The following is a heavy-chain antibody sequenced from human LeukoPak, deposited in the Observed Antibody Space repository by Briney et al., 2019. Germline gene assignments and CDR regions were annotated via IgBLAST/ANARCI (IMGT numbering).Heavy chain of an antibody. D-gene: IGHD1-7*01. Sequence: PSVTLSLTCAVYGRSFSNYYWSWIRQPPGKGLEWIGEINDSGRINYNPSLMRRVTVSVDTSKNQFSLRLTSVTATDTAVYYCARRWNYGRNYYIDVWGNGATVSVSS. V-gene: IGHV4-34*01. CDR1: GRSFSNYY. CDR3: ARRWNYGRNYYIDV. J-gene: IGHJ6*03. CDR2: INDSGRI.